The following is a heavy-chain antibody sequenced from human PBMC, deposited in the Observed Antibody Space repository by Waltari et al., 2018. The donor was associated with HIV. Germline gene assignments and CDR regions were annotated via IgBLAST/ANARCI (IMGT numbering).Heavy chain of an antibody. D-gene: IGHD2-21*02. Sequence: ESGGGSVQPGTSLRLSCLTSGFRSTDVNMNWVRQAPGKGLEWIAYISGDTKTIYYANSIKGRFFVSRDNDKNSLYLQMNNLSIADTAKYYCSREVTSSKVMNYWGQGTPVLVS. CDR2: ISGDTKTI. V-gene: IGHV3-48*01. J-gene: IGHJ4*02. CDR3: SREVTSSKVMNY. CDR1: GFRSTDVN.